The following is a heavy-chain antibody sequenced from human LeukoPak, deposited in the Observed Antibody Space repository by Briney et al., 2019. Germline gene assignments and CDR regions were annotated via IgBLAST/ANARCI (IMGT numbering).Heavy chain of an antibody. Sequence: GGSLRLSCAASGFIFRNYGMHWVRQAPGKGLQWVALIWFDGGDKYYADSVKGRFTISRDNSKNTLYLEMNSLRPEDTAVYYCARDPRLDYDTTGYFDSWGQGTLVTVSS. V-gene: IGHV3-33*01. CDR1: GFIFRNYG. D-gene: IGHD3-22*01. CDR2: IWFDGGDK. CDR3: ARDPRLDYDTTGYFDS. J-gene: IGHJ4*02.